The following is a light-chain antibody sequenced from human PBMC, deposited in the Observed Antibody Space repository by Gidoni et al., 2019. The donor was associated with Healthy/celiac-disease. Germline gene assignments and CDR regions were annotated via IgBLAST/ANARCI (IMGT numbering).Light chain of an antibody. CDR3: SSYTSSSIFYV. V-gene: IGLV2-14*01. J-gene: IGLJ1*01. Sequence: QSALTQPASVSGSPGQSITISCTGTSSDVGVYTYVSWYQQHPGKAPNLMIYEVSNRPSWVSNRCSCSKSVNTASLTSAGLQAEDEADYFCSSYTSSSIFYVFGTGTKVTVL. CDR2: EVS. CDR1: SSDVGVYTY.